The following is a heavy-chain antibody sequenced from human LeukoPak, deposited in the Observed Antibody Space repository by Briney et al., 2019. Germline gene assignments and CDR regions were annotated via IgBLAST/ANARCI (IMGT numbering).Heavy chain of an antibody. CDR1: GFTFSSYS. V-gene: IGHV3-48*04. CDR3: ATDDYYDSSGYYYPLDY. Sequence: GGSLRLSCAASGFTFSSYSMNWVRQAPGKGLEWVSYISSSGSTIYYADSVKGRFTISRDNAKNSLYLQMNSLRAEDTAVYYCATDDYYDSSGYYYPLDYWGQGTLVTVSS. D-gene: IGHD3-22*01. J-gene: IGHJ4*02. CDR2: ISSSGSTI.